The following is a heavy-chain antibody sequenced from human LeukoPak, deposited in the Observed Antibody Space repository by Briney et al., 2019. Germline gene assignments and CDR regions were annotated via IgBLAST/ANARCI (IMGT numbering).Heavy chain of an antibody. CDR1: GFTSSNYA. D-gene: IGHD4-17*01. CDR2: ISGSGGST. J-gene: IGHJ4*02. V-gene: IGHV3-23*01. Sequence: GGSLRLSCAASGFTSSNYAMTWVRQAPGKGLEWVSAISGSGGSTYYAESVKGRLTISRDNSKNTLFLQMNSLRAEDTAVYYWARGKDSNDYGDYSFDYWGRGTLVTVSS. CDR3: ARGKDSNDYGDYSFDY.